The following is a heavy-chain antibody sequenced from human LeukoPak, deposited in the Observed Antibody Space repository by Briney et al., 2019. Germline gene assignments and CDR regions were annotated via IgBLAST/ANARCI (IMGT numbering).Heavy chain of an antibody. D-gene: IGHD3-10*01. V-gene: IGHV3-23*01. Sequence: PGGSLRLSCAASGFTFSSYAMSWVRQAPGKGLEWVSAISGSGGSTYYADSVKGRFTISRDNSKNTLYLQMNSLRAEDTAVYYCAKVLMVRGVIVDYYYYGMDVWGQGTTVTVSS. CDR1: GFTFSSYA. J-gene: IGHJ6*02. CDR2: ISGSGGST. CDR3: AKVLMVRGVIVDYYYYGMDV.